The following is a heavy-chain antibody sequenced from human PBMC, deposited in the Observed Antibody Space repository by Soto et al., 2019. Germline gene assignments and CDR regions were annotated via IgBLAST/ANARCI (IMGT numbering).Heavy chain of an antibody. CDR3: ATWHEREHAYDV. V-gene: IGHV3-53*01. CDR2: LYDVDGS. J-gene: IGHJ3*01. Sequence: DVQLVESGGGLIQPGESLRLSCVAFGFTISGKKYVAWVRQAPGKGLEWVSALYDVDGSFYADSVKGRFTTSSDSSKTTVYLQMNDLRPDDTAVYSCATWHEREHAYDVWGQGTTVNVSS. D-gene: IGHD1-1*01. CDR1: GFTISGKKY.